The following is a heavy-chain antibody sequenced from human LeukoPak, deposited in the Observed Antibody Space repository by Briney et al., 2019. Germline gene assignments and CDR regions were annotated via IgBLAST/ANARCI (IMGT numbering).Heavy chain of an antibody. Sequence: SETLSLTCTVSGGSISNYYWSWIRQPPGKRLEWIGYIFYRGSIDYSPSLQSRVTISVDTSKNHLSLRLTSVTAADTAVYFCARGVVLGQDDAFDIWGRGTMVTVSS. CDR3: ARGVVLGQDDAFDI. D-gene: IGHD3/OR15-3a*01. V-gene: IGHV4-59*12. J-gene: IGHJ3*02. CDR1: GGSISNYY. CDR2: IFYRGSI.